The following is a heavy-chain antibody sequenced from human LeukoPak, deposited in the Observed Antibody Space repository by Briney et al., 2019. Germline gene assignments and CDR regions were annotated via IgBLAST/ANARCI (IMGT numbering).Heavy chain of an antibody. D-gene: IGHD3-22*01. CDR1: GFTFSSYS. CDR2: ISSSSSTI. V-gene: IGHV3-48*04. CDR3: ASESSGYYEPIDY. Sequence: GGSLRLSCAASGFTFSSYSMNWVRQAPGKGLEWVSYISSSSSTIYYADSVKGRFTISRDNAKNSLYLQMNSLRAEDTAVYYCASESSGYYEPIDYWGQGTLVTVSS. J-gene: IGHJ4*02.